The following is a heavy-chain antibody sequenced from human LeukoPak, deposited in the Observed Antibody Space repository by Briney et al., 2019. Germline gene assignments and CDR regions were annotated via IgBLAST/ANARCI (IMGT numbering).Heavy chain of an antibody. CDR3: AREPTGHSYGNPHFDY. V-gene: IGHV3-74*01. CDR2: INSDWSST. CDR1: GFTFSSYW. D-gene: IGHD5-18*01. J-gene: IGHJ4*02. Sequence: GGSLRLSCAASGFTFSSYWMHWVRQAPGKGLVWVSRINSDWSSTSYADSVKGRFTISRDNAKNTLYLQMNSLRAEDTAVYYCAREPTGHSYGNPHFDYWGQGTLVTVSS.